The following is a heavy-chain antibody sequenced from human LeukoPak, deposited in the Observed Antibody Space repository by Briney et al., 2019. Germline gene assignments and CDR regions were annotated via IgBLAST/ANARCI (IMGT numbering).Heavy chain of an antibody. J-gene: IGHJ4*02. CDR1: GDSISSSNYY. V-gene: IGHV4-39*07. CDR3: ANSGWYDPRPF. CDR2: IYYSGST. D-gene: IGHD6-19*01. Sequence: SETLSLTCTVSGDSISSSNYYWGWIRQPPGKGLEWIGHIYYSGSTYYNPSLKSRVTISVDTSKNQFSLKLSSVTAADTAVYYCANSGWYDPRPFRGQGTLVTVSS.